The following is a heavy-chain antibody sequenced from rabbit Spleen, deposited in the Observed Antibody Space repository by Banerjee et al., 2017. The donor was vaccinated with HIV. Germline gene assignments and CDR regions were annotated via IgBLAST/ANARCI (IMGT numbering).Heavy chain of an antibody. CDR3: ARDLVAVIGWNFNL. V-gene: IGHV1S40*01. CDR2: IDTGSSGFT. D-gene: IGHD1-1*01. J-gene: IGHJ4*01. CDR1: GVSFSGDSY. Sequence: QSLEESGGDLVKPGASLTLTCIASGVSFSGDSYMCWVRQAPGKGLEWIACIDTGSSGFTYFATWAKGRFTCSKTSSTTVTLQMTRLTAADTATYFCARDLVAVIGWNFNLWGPGTLVTVS.